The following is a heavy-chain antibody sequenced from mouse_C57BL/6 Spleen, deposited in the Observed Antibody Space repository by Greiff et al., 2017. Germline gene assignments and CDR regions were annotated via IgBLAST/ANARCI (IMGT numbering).Heavy chain of an antibody. CDR1: GYTFTSYW. J-gene: IGHJ1*03. V-gene: IGHV1-52*01. CDR2: IDPSDSET. Sequence: VQLQQPGAELVRPGSSVKLSCKASGYTFTSYWMHWVKQRPIQGLEWIGNIDPSDSETHYNQKFKDKATLTVDKSSSTAYMQLSSLTSEDSAVYYCARRGGWGWYFDVWGTGTTVTVSS. CDR3: ARRGGWGWYFDV. D-gene: IGHD2-3*01.